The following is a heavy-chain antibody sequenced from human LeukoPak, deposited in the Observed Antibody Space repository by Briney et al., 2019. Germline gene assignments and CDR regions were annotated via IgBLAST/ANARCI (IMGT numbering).Heavy chain of an antibody. CDR2: IHYSGST. D-gene: IGHD3-22*01. Sequence: SETLSLTCTVSGGSISSYYWSWIRQPPGKGLEWIAYIHYSGSTNYNPSLKSRVTISVDTSKNQFSLKLSSVTAADTAVYYCARGNYYDSSGFDYWGQGTLVTVSS. CDR3: ARGNYYDSSGFDY. J-gene: IGHJ4*02. CDR1: GGSISSYY. V-gene: IGHV4-59*01.